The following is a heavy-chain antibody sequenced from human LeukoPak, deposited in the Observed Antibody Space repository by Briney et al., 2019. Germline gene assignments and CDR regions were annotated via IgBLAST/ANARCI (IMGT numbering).Heavy chain of an antibody. CDR1: GFTFSRSS. J-gene: IGHJ4*02. V-gene: IGHV3-23*01. CDR3: ATITMVRGVRNYFDY. Sequence: GGSLRLSCAASGFTFSRSSMNWVRQAPGKELEWVSVSGYGGDAFYADSVKGRLTISRDNSRNTLYLQMNSLRAEDTAVYYCATITMVRGVRNYFDYWGQGTLVTVSS. D-gene: IGHD3-10*01. CDR2: SGYGGDA.